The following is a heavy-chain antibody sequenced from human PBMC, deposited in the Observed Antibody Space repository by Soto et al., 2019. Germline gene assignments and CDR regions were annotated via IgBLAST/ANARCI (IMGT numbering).Heavy chain of an antibody. CDR1: GGSISSGDYY. D-gene: IGHD4-17*01. V-gene: IGHV4-61*08. CDR3: ASSYGEDGWFDP. J-gene: IGHJ5*02. CDR2: IYYSGST. Sequence: SETLSLTCTVSGGSISSGDYYWSWIRQPPGKGLEWIGYIYYSGSTNYNPSLKSRVTISVDTSKNQFSLKLSSVTAADTAVYYCASSYGEDGWFDPWGQGTLVTVSS.